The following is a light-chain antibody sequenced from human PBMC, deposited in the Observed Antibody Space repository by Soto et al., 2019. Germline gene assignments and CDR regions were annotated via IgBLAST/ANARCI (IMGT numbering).Light chain of an antibody. CDR1: QSFTTSQ. Sequence: ELVLPQSPGTLSLSPGERATLFCRASQSFTTSQLAWYQQRPGQAPRVLIFGASRMATGIPDRFTGSGSGTYFTLTSSRLEPDDSAVYSGQQYDSSPSTFGQGTKVYIK. V-gene: IGKV3-20*01. CDR2: GAS. J-gene: IGKJ1*01. CDR3: QQYDSSPST.